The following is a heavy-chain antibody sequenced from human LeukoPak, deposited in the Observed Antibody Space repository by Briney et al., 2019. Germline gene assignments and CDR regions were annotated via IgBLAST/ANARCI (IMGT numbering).Heavy chain of an antibody. J-gene: IGHJ4*02. CDR1: GFTVSSNY. CDR2: ISGSGGST. CDR3: AKDILNDYSNYYFDY. D-gene: IGHD4-11*01. V-gene: IGHV3-23*01. Sequence: TGGSLRLPCVASGFTVSSNYMNWVRQAPGKGLEWVSAISGSGGSTYYADSVKGRFTISRDNSKNTLYLQMNSLRAEDTAVYFCAKDILNDYSNYYFDYWGQGTLVTVSS.